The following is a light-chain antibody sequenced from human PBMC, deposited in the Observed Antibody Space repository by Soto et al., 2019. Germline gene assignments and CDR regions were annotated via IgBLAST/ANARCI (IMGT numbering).Light chain of an antibody. CDR2: TNN. V-gene: IGLV1-44*01. CDR3: AAWDDSLTGPV. CDR1: NSNIGINA. J-gene: IGLJ2*01. Sequence: QSVLTQPPSASGTPGQRVSISCSGSNSNIGINAVNWYQHFPGTAPKLLIYTNNQRPSGVPDRFSGSKSGTSASLAISGLQSDDEADYYCAAWDDSLTGPVFGGGTKLTVL.